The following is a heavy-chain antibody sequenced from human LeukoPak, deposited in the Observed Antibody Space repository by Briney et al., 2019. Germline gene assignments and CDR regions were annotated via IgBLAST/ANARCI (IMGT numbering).Heavy chain of an antibody. CDR2: IIPIFGTA. Sequence: SVKVSCKASGGTFSSYAISWVRQAPGQGLEWMGGIIPIFGTANYAQKFQGRVTITADKSTSTAYMELSSLRSEDTAVYYCARRSRNYDFWSGYYFDYWGQGTLVTVSS. CDR1: GGTFSSYA. J-gene: IGHJ4*02. CDR3: ARRSRNYDFWSGYYFDY. V-gene: IGHV1-69*06. D-gene: IGHD3-3*01.